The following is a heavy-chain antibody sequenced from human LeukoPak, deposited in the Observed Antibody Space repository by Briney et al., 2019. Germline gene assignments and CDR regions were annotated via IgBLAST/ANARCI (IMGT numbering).Heavy chain of an antibody. CDR1: GGSISSYY. V-gene: IGHV4-59*01. CDR2: IYYSGST. J-gene: IGHJ4*02. Sequence: PSETLSLTCTVSGGSISSYYWSWIRQPPGKGLEWIGYIYYSGSTNYNPSLKSRVTISIDTSKNQFSLRLNSVTAADTAVYYCARYGYYYDSSGYYVYYFDYWGQGTLVTVSS. D-gene: IGHD3-22*01. CDR3: ARYGYYYDSSGYYVYYFDY.